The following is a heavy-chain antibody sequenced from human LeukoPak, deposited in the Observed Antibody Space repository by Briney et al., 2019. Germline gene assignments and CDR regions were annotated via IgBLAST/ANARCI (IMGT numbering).Heavy chain of an antibody. CDR1: GGSISSGGYY. V-gene: IGHV4-31*03. D-gene: IGHD2-2*02. Sequence: SQTLSLTCTVSGGSISSGGYYWSWIRQHPGKGLEWIGYIYYSGSTYYNPSLKSRVTISVDTSKNQFSLKLSSVTAADTAVYYCAGSGYCSSTRCYKGAFDIWGQGTMVTVSS. CDR2: IYYSGST. CDR3: AGSGYCSSTRCYKGAFDI. J-gene: IGHJ3*02.